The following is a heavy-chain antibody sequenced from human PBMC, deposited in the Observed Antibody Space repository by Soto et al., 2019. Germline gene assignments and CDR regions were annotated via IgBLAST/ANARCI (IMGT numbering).Heavy chain of an antibody. D-gene: IGHD6-25*01. CDR2: ISTTRTTI. J-gene: IGHJ4*02. V-gene: IGHV3-48*02. CDR3: ARDRGGLDF. CDR1: GFTFSNYH. Sequence: EVQLVESGEALVQPGGSLRLTCAASGFTFSNYHMNWVRQAPGKGLEWLSYISTTRTTIYYADSVRGRFTISRDNVHNSLYLYMSSLRDEDTAVYYCARDRGGLDFWGQGTLLTVSS.